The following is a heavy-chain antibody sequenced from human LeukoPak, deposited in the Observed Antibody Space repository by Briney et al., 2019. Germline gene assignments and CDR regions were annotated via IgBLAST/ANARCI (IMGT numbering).Heavy chain of an antibody. J-gene: IGHJ4*02. D-gene: IGHD3-22*01. V-gene: IGHV4-34*01. CDR2: INHSGST. CDR3: ARDLITMTPY. Sequence: SETLSLTYAVSGGSFSGYYCSWIRQPPGKGLEWIGEINHSGSTNYNPSLKSRVTISVDTSKNQFSLKLSSVTAADTAVYYCARDLITMTPYWGQGTLVTVSS. CDR1: GGSFSGYY.